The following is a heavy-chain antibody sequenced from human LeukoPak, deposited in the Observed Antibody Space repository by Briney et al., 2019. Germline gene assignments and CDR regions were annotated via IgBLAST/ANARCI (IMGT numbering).Heavy chain of an antibody. Sequence: GGSLRLSCAASGFTFSSYWMNWVRQAPGKGLVWVSRIASDGSSATYADSVKGRFSVSRDNAKNTLYLQMNSLRVEDTAVYYCARGRPHGNDYWGQGTLVTVSS. V-gene: IGHV3-74*01. J-gene: IGHJ4*02. CDR1: GFTFSSYW. CDR2: IASDGSSA. CDR3: ARGRPHGNDY. D-gene: IGHD4-23*01.